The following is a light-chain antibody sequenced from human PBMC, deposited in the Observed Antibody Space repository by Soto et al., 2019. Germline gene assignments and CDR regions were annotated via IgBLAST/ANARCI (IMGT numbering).Light chain of an antibody. V-gene: IGKV1-5*01. J-gene: IGKJ2*01. Sequence: DIQMTQSPSTMSASVGDRVTITCRASQSITSWLAWYQQEPGKAPKLLIYDASSLESGVPSRFSGSGSGTEFTLTISSLQPDDFASYYCQHYHSYPYTFGQGYKLDI. CDR2: DAS. CDR3: QHYHSYPYT. CDR1: QSITSW.